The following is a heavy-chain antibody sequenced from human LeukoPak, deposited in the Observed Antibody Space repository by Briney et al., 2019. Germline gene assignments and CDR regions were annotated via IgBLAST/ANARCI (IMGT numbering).Heavy chain of an antibody. V-gene: IGHV3-30*03. CDR2: ISYDGSNK. Sequence: GGSLRLSCAASGFTFSSYGMHWVLQAPGKGLEWVAVISYDGSNKYYADSVKGRFTISRDNSKNTLYLQMNSLRAEDTAVYYCARDQASYFDYWGQGTLVTVSS. J-gene: IGHJ4*02. CDR3: ARDQASYFDY. CDR1: GFTFSSYG.